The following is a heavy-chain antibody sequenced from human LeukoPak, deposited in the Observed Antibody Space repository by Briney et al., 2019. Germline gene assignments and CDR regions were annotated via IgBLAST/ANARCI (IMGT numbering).Heavy chain of an antibody. Sequence: SETLSLTCTVSGGSISSSPYYWGWIRQPPGKGLEWIGSIYYSGTTHYNPSLKSRVTISVDTSKNQFSLKLSSVTAADTAVYYCARGRARTTFWGQGTLVTVSS. CDR1: GGSISSSPYY. V-gene: IGHV4-39*07. J-gene: IGHJ1*01. CDR2: IYYSGTT. D-gene: IGHD3-16*01. CDR3: ARGRARTTF.